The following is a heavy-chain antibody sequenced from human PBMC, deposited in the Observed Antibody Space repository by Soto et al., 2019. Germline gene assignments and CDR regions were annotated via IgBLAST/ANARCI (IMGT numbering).Heavy chain of an antibody. D-gene: IGHD6-6*01. V-gene: IGHV4-30-2*01. CDR1: GGSTSRVGFS. CDR3: ASVPDR. CDR2: IYHSGST. J-gene: IGHJ5*02. Sequence: TSETWPPTWGGSGGSTSRVGFSWSWIRQPPGKGLEWIGYIYHSGSTYYNPSLKSRVTISVDRSKNQFSLKLSSVTAADTAVYYCASVPDRWGQGPLVTVSS.